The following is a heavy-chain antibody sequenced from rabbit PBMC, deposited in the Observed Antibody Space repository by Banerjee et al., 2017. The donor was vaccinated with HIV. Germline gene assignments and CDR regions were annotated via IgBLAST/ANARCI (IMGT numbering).Heavy chain of an antibody. J-gene: IGHJ4*01. CDR3: ARDLAAVTGWNFGL. Sequence: QEQLEESGGDLVKPEGSLTITCTASGFSFSNKYVMCWVRQAPGKGLEWIGCINSSSRKVGYASWATGRVAISKATAATVTLQMTSLTAADTATYFCARDLAAVTGWNFGLWGPGTLVTVS. CDR1: GFSFSNKYV. D-gene: IGHD7-1*01. V-gene: IGHV1S45*01. CDR2: INSSSRKV.